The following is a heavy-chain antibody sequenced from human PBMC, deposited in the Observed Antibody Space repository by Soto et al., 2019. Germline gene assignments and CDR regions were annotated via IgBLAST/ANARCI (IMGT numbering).Heavy chain of an antibody. J-gene: IGHJ4*02. D-gene: IGHD5-12*01. CDR2: IIPISGTA. CDR3: ARVGSRGSGYDY. Sequence: GASVKVSCKASGYTFTSYDINWVRQATGQGLERMGGIIPISGTAGYAQKFQGRVTITADESTSTAYMELSSLRSEDTAVYYCARVGSRGSGYDYWGQGTLVTVSS. CDR1: GYTFTSYD. V-gene: IGHV1-69*13.